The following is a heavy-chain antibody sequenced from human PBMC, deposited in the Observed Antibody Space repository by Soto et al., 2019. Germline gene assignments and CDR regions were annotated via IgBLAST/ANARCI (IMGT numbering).Heavy chain of an antibody. J-gene: IGHJ4*02. V-gene: IGHV4-4*07. Sequence: SETLSLTCTVSGGSFSGYWGWIRQPAGKGLEWIGRISTGGSTNYNPSLESRVTMSVDTSRNQFSLKLSSLTAADTAVYYCARMVRAVNVFDYWGQGTLVTVSS. CDR3: ARMVRAVNVFDY. D-gene: IGHD3-10*01. CDR2: ISTGGST. CDR1: GGSFSGY.